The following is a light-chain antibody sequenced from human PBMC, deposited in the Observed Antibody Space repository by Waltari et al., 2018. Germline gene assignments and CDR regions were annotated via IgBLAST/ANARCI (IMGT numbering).Light chain of an antibody. CDR1: RSNIGSNY. CDR3: AAWDDSLSGRV. V-gene: IGLV1-47*01. Sequence: QSVLTQPPSASGTPGQRVTISCSGSRSNIGSNYVYWYQQRPGPAPKLLIYRNNQRPSGVPDRFSGSKSGTSASLAISGLRSEDEADYYCAAWDDSLSGRVFGGGTKVTVL. CDR2: RNN. J-gene: IGLJ3*02.